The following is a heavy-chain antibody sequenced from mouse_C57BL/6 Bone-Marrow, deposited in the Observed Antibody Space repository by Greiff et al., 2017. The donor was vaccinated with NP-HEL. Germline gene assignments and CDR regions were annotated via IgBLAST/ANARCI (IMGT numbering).Heavy chain of an antibody. CDR3: ARYGLLGDY. D-gene: IGHD1-2*01. J-gene: IGHJ2*01. CDR2: INPNNGGT. V-gene: IGHV1-26*01. CDR1: GYTFTDYY. Sequence: EVQLQQSGPELVKPGASVKISCKASGYTFTDYYMNWVKQSHGKSLEWIGDINPNNGGTSYNQKFKGKATLTVDKSSSTAYMELRSLTSEDSAVYYCARYGLLGDYWGQGTTLTVSS.